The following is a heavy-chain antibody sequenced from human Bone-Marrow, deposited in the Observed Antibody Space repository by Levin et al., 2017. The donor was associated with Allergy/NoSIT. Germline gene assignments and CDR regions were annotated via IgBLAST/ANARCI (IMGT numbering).Heavy chain of an antibody. Sequence: GESLKISCEASGFRFSSYGMHWVRQAPGKGPEWVALFSGDGRDKYYADSVKGRFSIFREISTKTVYLQMDNLRVDDTAVYFCARGGYSSGWPTLGVWGLGTTVTVS. D-gene: IGHD6-19*01. CDR3: ARGGYSSGWPTLGV. V-gene: IGHV3-33*01. CDR1: GFRFSSYG. J-gene: IGHJ6*02. CDR2: FSGDGRDK.